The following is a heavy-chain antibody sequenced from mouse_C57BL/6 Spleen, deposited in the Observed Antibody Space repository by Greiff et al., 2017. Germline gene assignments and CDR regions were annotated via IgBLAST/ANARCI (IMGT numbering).Heavy chain of an antibody. CDR3: ASPVTTVVGYFDV. CDR2: ISDGGSYT. V-gene: IGHV5-4*01. Sequence: EVQLVESGGGLVKPGGSLKLSCAASGFTFSSYAMSWVRPTPEKRLEWVATISDGGSYTYYPDNVKGRFTISRDNAKNNLYLQMSHLKSEDTAMYYCASPVTTVVGYFDVWGTGTTVTVSS. CDR1: GFTFSSYA. D-gene: IGHD1-1*01. J-gene: IGHJ1*03.